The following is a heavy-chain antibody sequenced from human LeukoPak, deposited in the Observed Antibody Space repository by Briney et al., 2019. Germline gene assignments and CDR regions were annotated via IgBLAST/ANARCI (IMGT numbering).Heavy chain of an antibody. CDR2: IYFSGST. CDR3: ARGGGYFNY. CDR1: GGSVTDYY. Sequence: SETLSLTCTVSGGSVTDYYWSWIRQSPGKGLEWIGYIYFSGSTNYNPSLKSRVTISVDTSKTQLSLKLSSVTAADTAVYYCARGGGYFNYWGQGTLVTVSS. V-gene: IGHV4-59*02. D-gene: IGHD3-16*01. J-gene: IGHJ4*02.